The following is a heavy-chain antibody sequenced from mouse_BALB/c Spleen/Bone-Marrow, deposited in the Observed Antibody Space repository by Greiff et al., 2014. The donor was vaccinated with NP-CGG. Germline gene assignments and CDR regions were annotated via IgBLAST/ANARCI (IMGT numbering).Heavy chain of an antibody. CDR2: ISSGGGST. J-gene: IGHJ2*01. V-gene: IGHV5-12-1*01. D-gene: IGHD2-14*01. CDR1: GFAFSSYD. CDR3: ARKVRYFDY. Sequence: DVQLQESGGGLVKPGGSLKLSCAASGFAFSSYDMSWVRQTPEKRLEWVAYISSGGGSTYYPDTVKGRFTISRDNAKNTLYLQMSSLKSEDTAMYYCARKVRYFDYWGQGTTLTVSS.